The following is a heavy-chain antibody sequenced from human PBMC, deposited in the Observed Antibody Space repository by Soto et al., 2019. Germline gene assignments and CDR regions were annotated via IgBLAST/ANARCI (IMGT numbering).Heavy chain of an antibody. V-gene: IGHV4-39*01. CDR3: ARPYSSGWNPFDY. D-gene: IGHD6-19*01. J-gene: IGHJ4*02. CDR2: VYYSGTT. Sequence: PSETLSLTCTVSGASISSSSYYWGWIRQPPGKGLEWIGSVYYSGTTYYNPSLKSRVTMSVDTSKSQFSLKLNSVTAADTAVYYCARPYSSGWNPFDYWGQGTLVTVSS. CDR1: GASISSSSYY.